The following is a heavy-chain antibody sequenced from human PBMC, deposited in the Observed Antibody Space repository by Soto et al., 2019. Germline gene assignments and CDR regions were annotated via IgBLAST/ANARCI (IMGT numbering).Heavy chain of an antibody. CDR1: GGSISSGGYY. J-gene: IGHJ6*02. V-gene: IGHV4-31*03. Sequence: SETLSLTCTVSGGSISSGGYYWSWIRQHPGKGLEWIGYIYYSGSTYYNPSLKSRVTISVDTSKNQFSLKLSSVTAADTAVYYCARDRRNYGMDVWGQGTMVTVSS. CDR2: IYYSGST. CDR3: ARDRRNYGMDV.